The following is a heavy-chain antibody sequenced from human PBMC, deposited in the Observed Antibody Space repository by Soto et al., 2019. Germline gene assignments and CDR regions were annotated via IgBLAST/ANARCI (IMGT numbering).Heavy chain of an antibody. J-gene: IGHJ5*02. Sequence: QVQLQASGPGLVKPSQTLSLTCTVSGGSVSSGDYYWSWIRQPPGKGLEWIGYIYSRGGTHYNPSLKGRITMAVGTPGNHFSLQPSTVTAADTAVYYCARAYIGFDSANCAPWGQGTLVTASS. CDR1: GGSVSSGDYY. D-gene: IGHD5-12*01. V-gene: IGHV4-30-4*01. CDR2: IYSRGGT. CDR3: ARAYIGFDSANCAP.